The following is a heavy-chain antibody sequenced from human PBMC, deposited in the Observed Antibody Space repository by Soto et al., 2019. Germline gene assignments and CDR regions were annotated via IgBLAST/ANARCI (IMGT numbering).Heavy chain of an antibody. D-gene: IGHD6-19*01. CDR2: IYPSDSDT. V-gene: IGHV5-51*01. J-gene: IGHJ4*02. CDR1: GYNFAGYW. Sequence: GESLKISCKGSGYNFAGYWIAWVRQMPGKRLELMGIIYPSDSDTRYRPSFHGQVTISAHKTISSAYLQWSSLRASHTPMYYSARAGGSTRSCGCWDQGTRVTVSS. CDR3: ARAGGSTRSCGC.